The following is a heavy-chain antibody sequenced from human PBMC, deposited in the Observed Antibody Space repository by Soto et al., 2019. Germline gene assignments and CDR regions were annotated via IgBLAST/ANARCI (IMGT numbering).Heavy chain of an antibody. CDR1: GYSFTDYH. Sequence: ASVKVSCKASGYSFTDYHIHWVRQAPGQGLEWLGRINPKSGGTSTAQKFQGWVTMTTDTSISTASMGLTRLTSDDTAVYYCARDQLLYGTDVWGQGTTVTVYS. CDR2: INPKSGGT. J-gene: IGHJ6*02. D-gene: IGHD2-21*01. CDR3: ARDQLLYGTDV. V-gene: IGHV1-2*04.